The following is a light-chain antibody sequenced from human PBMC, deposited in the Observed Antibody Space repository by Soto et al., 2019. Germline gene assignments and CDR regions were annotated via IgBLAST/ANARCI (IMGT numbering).Light chain of an antibody. CDR2: DAS. V-gene: IGKV3-11*01. Sequence: EIVLTQSPATLSLSPGERATLSCRASQSISSHLAWYQQKPGQAPRLLIYDASNRATGIPVRFSGSGSGTDFTLTINSLEPEDFAVYYCEQHPNWPLTFGGGPKVENK. J-gene: IGKJ4*01. CDR3: EQHPNWPLT. CDR1: QSISSH.